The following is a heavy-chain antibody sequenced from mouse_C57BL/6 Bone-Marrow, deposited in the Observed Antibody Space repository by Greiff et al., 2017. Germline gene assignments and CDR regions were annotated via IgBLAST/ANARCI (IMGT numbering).Heavy chain of an antibody. CDR3: ARERFITTVVASFDY. V-gene: IGHV1-76*01. CDR2: IYPGSGNT. D-gene: IGHD1-1*01. CDR1: GYTFTDYY. J-gene: IGHJ2*01. Sequence: SGAELVRPGASVKLSCKASGYTFTDYYINWVKQRPGQGLEWIARIYPGSGNTYYNEKFKGKATLTAEKSSSTAYMQLSSLTSEDSAVYFCARERFITTVVASFDYWGQGTTLTVSS.